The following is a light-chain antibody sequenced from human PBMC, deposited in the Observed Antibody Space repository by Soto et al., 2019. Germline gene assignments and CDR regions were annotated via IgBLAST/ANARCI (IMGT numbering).Light chain of an antibody. CDR3: QQYNIWPPMYT. CDR2: GAS. V-gene: IGKV3-15*01. Sequence: EIVMTQSPGTLSVSPGERATLSCRASQSVRSNLAWYQQKPGQAPRLLIYGASTRATGIPARFSGSGSGTEFTLTISSLQSEDLSVYYCQQYNIWPPMYTFGQGTQLEIK. CDR1: QSVRSN. J-gene: IGKJ2*01.